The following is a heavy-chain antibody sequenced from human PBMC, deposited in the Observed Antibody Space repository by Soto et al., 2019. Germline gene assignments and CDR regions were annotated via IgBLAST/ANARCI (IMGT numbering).Heavy chain of an antibody. CDR3: ARAERYYDFWGDV. CDR1: GFTFSSYW. D-gene: IGHD3-3*01. V-gene: IGHV3-74*01. J-gene: IGHJ6*02. CDR2: INSDGSST. Sequence: GGSLRLSCAASGFTFSSYWMHWVRQAPGKGLVWVSRINSDGSSTSYADSVKGRFTISRDNAKNTLYLQMNSLRAEDTAVYYCARAERYYDFWGDVWCQDTTVTISS.